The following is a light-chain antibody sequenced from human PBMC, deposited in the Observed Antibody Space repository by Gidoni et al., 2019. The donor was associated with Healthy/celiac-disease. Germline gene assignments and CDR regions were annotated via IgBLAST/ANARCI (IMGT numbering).Light chain of an antibody. CDR1: QSISSY. V-gene: IGKV1-39*01. J-gene: IGKJ1*01. CDR2: AAS. CDR3: RQSYSTRRA. Sequence: DIQMTQSPSSLSASVGDRVTITCRASQSISSYLNWYQQKPGKAPKLLIYAASSLQSGVPSRFSGSGSGTDFTLTIISLQPEDFATYYCRQSYSTRRAFGQGTKVEIK.